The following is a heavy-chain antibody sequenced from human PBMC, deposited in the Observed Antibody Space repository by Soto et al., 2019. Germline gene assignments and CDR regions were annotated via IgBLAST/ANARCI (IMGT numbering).Heavy chain of an antibody. J-gene: IGHJ4*02. D-gene: IGHD2-21*02. CDR3: ARDTAGLSY. CDR1: GFTFSNFR. CDR2: ISNDGRST. Sequence: EVQLLESGGGLVQPGGSLRLSCAASGFTFSNFRMHWVRQAPGKGLVWVALISNDGRSTNHADSVKGRFTISRDNAKSTLYLQLNSLRAEDTAVYYCARDTAGLSYWGQGTLVTVSS. V-gene: IGHV3-74*01.